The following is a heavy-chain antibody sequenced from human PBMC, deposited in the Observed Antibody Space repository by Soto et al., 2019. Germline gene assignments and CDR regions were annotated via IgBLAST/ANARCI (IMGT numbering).Heavy chain of an antibody. Sequence: QVQLVQSGAEVKKPGSSVKVSCKASGGTFSSYAISWVRQAPGQGLEWMGGIIPIFGTANYAQKFQGRVTITADESTSTAYMELSSLRSEDTAVYYCARGDVVVPAHPYDALDIWGQGTMVTVSS. D-gene: IGHD2-2*01. CDR1: GGTFSSYA. CDR3: ARGDVVVPAHPYDALDI. V-gene: IGHV1-69*01. J-gene: IGHJ3*02. CDR2: IIPIFGTA.